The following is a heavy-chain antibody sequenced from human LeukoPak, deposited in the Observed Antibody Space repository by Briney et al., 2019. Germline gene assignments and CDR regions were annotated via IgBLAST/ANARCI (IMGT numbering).Heavy chain of an antibody. CDR3: AREGSDDGSYYFDY. J-gene: IGHJ4*02. D-gene: IGHD3-10*01. CDR1: GFTFSSYG. CDR2: IWYDGSNK. V-gene: IGHV3-33*01. Sequence: GGSLRLSGAASGFTFSSYGMHWVRQAPGKGLEWVAVIWYDGSNKYYADSVKGRFTISRDNSKNTLYLQMNSLRAEDTAVYYCAREGSDDGSYYFDYWGQGTLVTVSS.